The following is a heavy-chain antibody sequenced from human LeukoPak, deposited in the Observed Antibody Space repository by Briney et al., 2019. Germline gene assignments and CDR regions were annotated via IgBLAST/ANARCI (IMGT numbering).Heavy chain of an antibody. V-gene: IGHV4-59*11. CDR2: IYHSGGT. CDR3: ARDWDYYDSSGYYYVKNYFDY. Sequence: SETLSLTCTVSGGSISSHFWSWIRQPPGKGLEWIGYIYHSGGTNYNPSLKSRVTISVDTSKNQFSLKLSSVTAADTAVYYCARDWDYYDSSGYYYVKNYFDYWGQGTLVTVSS. D-gene: IGHD3-22*01. J-gene: IGHJ4*02. CDR1: GGSISSHF.